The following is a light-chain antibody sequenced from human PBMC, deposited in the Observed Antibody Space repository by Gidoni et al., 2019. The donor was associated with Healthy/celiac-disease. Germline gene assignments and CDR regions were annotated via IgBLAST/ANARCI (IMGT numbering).Light chain of an antibody. Sequence: DIQMTQSPSTLSASVGDRVTITCRASQTISNWLAWYQQKPGNAPKVLIYKASSLESGVPSRFGGSGSGTEFTLTISSLQPDDFATYYCQQYNSYSLTFGQGTRLEIK. V-gene: IGKV1-5*03. CDR1: QTISNW. CDR2: KAS. CDR3: QQYNSYSLT. J-gene: IGKJ5*01.